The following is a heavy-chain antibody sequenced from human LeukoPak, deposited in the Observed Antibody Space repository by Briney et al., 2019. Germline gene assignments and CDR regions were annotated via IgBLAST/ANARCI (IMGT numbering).Heavy chain of an antibody. D-gene: IGHD3-3*01. CDR1: GFTFTNAW. Sequence: GGSLRLSCVASGFTFTNAWMTWVRQAPGKGLEWVGLIKSKADGGTTDYVASVKGRFIISRNDSKDTMYLQMNSLKIEDTGVYYCTIDKDFWGGYQDFWGQGILVSVSS. CDR3: TIDKDFWGGYQDF. CDR2: IKSKADGGTT. V-gene: IGHV3-15*01. J-gene: IGHJ4*02.